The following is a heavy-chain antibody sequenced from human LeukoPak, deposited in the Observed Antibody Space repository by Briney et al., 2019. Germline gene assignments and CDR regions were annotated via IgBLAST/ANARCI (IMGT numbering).Heavy chain of an antibody. D-gene: IGHD3-9*01. CDR3: ARHLAHYDILTGSPLYYFDY. V-gene: IGHV4-39*01. CDR2: IYYSGST. J-gene: IGHJ4*02. Sequence: SETLSLTCTVSGGSISSSSYYWGWIRQPPGKGLEWIGSIYYSGSTYYNPSLRSRVTISVDTSKNQFSLKLSSVTAADTAVYYCARHLAHYDILTGSPLYYFDYWGQGTLVTVSS. CDR1: GGSISSSSYY.